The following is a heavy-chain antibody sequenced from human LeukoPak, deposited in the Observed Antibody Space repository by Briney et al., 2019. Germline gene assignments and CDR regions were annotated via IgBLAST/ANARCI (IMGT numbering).Heavy chain of an antibody. J-gene: IGHJ3*02. D-gene: IGHD1-1*01. Sequence: ASVKVSCKAPGYTFTSYGISWVRQAPGQGLEWMGWISAYNGNTNYAQKLQGRVTMTTDTSTSTAYMELRSLRSDDTAVYYCARVAQYNWNDEDAFDIWGQGTMVTVSS. CDR1: GYTFTSYG. V-gene: IGHV1-18*01. CDR3: ARVAQYNWNDEDAFDI. CDR2: ISAYNGNT.